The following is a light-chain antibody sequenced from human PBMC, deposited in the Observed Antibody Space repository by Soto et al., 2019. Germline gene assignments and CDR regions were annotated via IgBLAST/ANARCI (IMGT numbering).Light chain of an antibody. Sequence: QSVLTQPASVSGSPGQSITISCTGTSSDVGGYNYVSWYQQHPGKAPKLRIYEVSNRPSGVSNRFSCSKSGNTASLTISGLQAEDEADYYCSSYTSSSTSYVFVTGTKLTVL. J-gene: IGLJ1*01. CDR3: SSYTSSSTSYV. CDR2: EVS. CDR1: SSDVGGYNY. V-gene: IGLV2-14*01.